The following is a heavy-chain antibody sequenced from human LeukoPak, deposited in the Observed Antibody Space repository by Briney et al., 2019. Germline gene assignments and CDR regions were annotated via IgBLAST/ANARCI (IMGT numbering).Heavy chain of an antibody. CDR2: IYYSGST. CDR1: GGSISSSGYY. J-gene: IGHJ3*02. V-gene: IGHV4-39*07. Sequence: SETLSLTCTVSGGSISSSGYYWGWIRQPPGKGLEWIGSIYYSGSTYYNPSLKSRVTISVDTSKNQFSLKLRSVTAADTAVYYCARVGGITMIVVLITDAFDIWGQGTMVTVSS. D-gene: IGHD3-22*01. CDR3: ARVGGITMIVVLITDAFDI.